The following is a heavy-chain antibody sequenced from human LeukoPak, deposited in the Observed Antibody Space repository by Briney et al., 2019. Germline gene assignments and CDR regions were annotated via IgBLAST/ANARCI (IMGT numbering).Heavy chain of an antibody. CDR3: ARDARVRMFTSQEYNYAMDV. J-gene: IGHJ6*02. Sequence: GGSLRLSCEASGFTFSDYYMTWIRQAPGKGLEWVSYITNSGSMIYYADSVKGRFSISRDNARNSLHLQMNSLRAEDTAVYYCARDARVRMFTSQEYNYAMDVWGQGTTVTVSS. V-gene: IGHV3-11*01. CDR1: GFTFSDYY. CDR2: ITNSGSMI. D-gene: IGHD3-10*02.